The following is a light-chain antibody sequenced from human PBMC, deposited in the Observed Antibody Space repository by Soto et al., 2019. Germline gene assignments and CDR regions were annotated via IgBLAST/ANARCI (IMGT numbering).Light chain of an antibody. Sequence: QSVLTQPRSASEAPRQRVTISCSGSSSNIGTNGVNWYQQLPGKAPKLLIYYDDLLPSGVSDRFSGSKSGTSASLAISGLQSEDEADYYCAAWDDSLNGWVFGGGTKVTVL. CDR2: YDD. J-gene: IGLJ3*02. CDR1: SSNIGTNG. V-gene: IGLV1-36*01. CDR3: AAWDDSLNGWV.